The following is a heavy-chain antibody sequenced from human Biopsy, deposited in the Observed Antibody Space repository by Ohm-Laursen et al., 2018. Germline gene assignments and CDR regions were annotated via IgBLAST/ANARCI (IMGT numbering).Heavy chain of an antibody. CDR1: GFTVSSNY. CDR3: ARGGIAVAGTNFDY. Sequence: SLRLSCAASGFTVSSNYMSWVRQAPGKGLEWVSVIYSGGSTYYADSVKGRFTISRDNSKNTLYLQMNNLRAEDTAVYYCARGGIAVAGTNFDYWGQGTLVTVSS. J-gene: IGHJ4*02. D-gene: IGHD6-19*01. V-gene: IGHV3-66*01. CDR2: IYSGGST.